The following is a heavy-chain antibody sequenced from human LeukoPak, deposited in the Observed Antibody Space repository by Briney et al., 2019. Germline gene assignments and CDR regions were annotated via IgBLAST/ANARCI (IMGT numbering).Heavy chain of an antibody. V-gene: IGHV5-51*01. J-gene: IGHJ4*02. CDR2: IYPGDSDS. D-gene: IGHD3-10*01. CDR3: ARRERGVIDY. Sequence: GESLKISCRGSGYNFTTHWIGWVRQMPGKGLEWMGIIYPGDSDSRYSPSFQGQVSISADKSINTAYLQWSSLKASDTAMYYCARRERGVIDYWGQGTLVTVSS. CDR1: GYNFTTHW.